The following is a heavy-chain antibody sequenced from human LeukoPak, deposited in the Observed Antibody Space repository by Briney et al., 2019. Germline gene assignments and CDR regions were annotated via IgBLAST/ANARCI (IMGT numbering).Heavy chain of an antibody. V-gene: IGHV1-69*04. D-gene: IGHD3-3*01. CDR2: IIPIFGIA. J-gene: IGHJ5*02. Sequence: ASVKVSCKASGGTFSSYAISWARQAPGQGLEWMGRIIPIFGIANYAQKFQGRVTITADKSTSTAYMELSSLRSEDTAVYYCARDINYDFWSGLGSWGQGTLVTVPS. CDR3: ARDINYDFWSGLGS. CDR1: GGTFSSYA.